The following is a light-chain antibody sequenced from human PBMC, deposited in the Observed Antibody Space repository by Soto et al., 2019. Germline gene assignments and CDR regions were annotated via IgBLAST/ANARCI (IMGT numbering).Light chain of an antibody. V-gene: IGKV3-20*01. CDR1: QSVSSSY. CDR3: QQYGSSPPRLFT. CDR2: GAS. J-gene: IGKJ3*01. Sequence: EIVLTQSPGTLSLSPGERATLSCRASQSVSSSYLAWYQQKPGQAPRLLIYGASSRATGIPDRFSGSGSGTDFTLTISRLEPEDFAVYYCQQYGSSPPRLFTFGPGTEVDIK.